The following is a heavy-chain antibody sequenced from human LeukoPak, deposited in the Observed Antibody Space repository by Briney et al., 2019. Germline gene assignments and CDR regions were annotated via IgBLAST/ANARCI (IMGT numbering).Heavy chain of an antibody. CDR1: GFTFSSYS. CDR3: ARGRGSYFAFDI. J-gene: IGHJ3*02. Sequence: GGSLRLSCAASGFTFSSYSMNWVRQAPGKGLEWVSSISSSSSYIYYADSVKGRFTISRDNAKNSLYLQMNSLRTEDTAVYYCARGRGSYFAFDIWGQGTMVTVSS. D-gene: IGHD1-26*01. V-gene: IGHV3-21*01. CDR2: ISSSSSYI.